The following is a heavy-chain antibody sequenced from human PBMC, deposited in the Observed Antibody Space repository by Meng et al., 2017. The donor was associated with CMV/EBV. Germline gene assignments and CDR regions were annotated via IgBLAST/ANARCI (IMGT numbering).Heavy chain of an antibody. J-gene: IGHJ3*02. CDR3: AREAAEADAFDI. Sequence: VSVKVSCKASGYTFTSYGISWVRQAPGQGLEWMGWISAYNGNTNYAQKLQGRVTMTTDTSTSTAYMELRSLRSDDTAVYYCAREAAEADAFDIWGQGTMVTVSS. D-gene: IGHD6-13*01. V-gene: IGHV1-18*01. CDR2: ISAYNGNT. CDR1: GYTFTSYG.